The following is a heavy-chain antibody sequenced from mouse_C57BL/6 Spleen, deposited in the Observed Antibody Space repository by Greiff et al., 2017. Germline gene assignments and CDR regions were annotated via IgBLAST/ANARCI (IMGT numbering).Heavy chain of an antibody. CDR1: GYTFTDYY. Sequence: EVQLQQSGPELVKPGASVKISCKASGYTFTDYYMNWVKQSHGKSLEWIGDINPNNGGTSYNQKFKGKATLTVDKSSSTAYMELRSLTSEDSAVYYCAIYYDYGGFAYWGQGTLVTVSA. V-gene: IGHV1-26*01. CDR2: INPNNGGT. J-gene: IGHJ3*01. CDR3: AIYYDYGGFAY. D-gene: IGHD2-4*01.